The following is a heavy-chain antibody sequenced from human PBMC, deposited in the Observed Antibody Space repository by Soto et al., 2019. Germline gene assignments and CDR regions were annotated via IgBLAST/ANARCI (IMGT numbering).Heavy chain of an antibody. V-gene: IGHV3-66*01. CDR2: IYSGGST. CDR1: GFTVSSNY. D-gene: IGHD3-22*01. J-gene: IGHJ6*02. CDR3: AYDSSGYYFDV. Sequence: GGSLRLSCAASGFTVSSNYMSWVRQAPGKGLEWVSVIYSGGSTYYADSVKGRFTISRDNSKNTLYLQMNSLRAEDTAVYYCAYDSSGYYFDVWGQGTTVTVSS.